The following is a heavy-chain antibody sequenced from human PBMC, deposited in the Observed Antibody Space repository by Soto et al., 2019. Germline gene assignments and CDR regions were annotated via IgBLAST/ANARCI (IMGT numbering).Heavy chain of an antibody. J-gene: IGHJ4*02. Sequence: SETLSLTCSVSGASVSSNGYYLSWIRQHPGQGLEWIGYIYFTGSTYYNPSLKSRVTMSFDSAKNQFSLELTSVTAEDTAVFYCARGARALSGPHYWGQGLLVTVSS. D-gene: IGHD5-12*01. CDR3: ARGARALSGPHY. V-gene: IGHV4-31*03. CDR1: GASVSSNGYY. CDR2: IYFTGST.